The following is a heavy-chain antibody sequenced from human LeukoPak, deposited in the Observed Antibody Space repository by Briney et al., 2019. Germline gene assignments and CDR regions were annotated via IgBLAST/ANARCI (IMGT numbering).Heavy chain of an antibody. J-gene: IGHJ6*03. CDR1: GFTFSDYY. CDR2: ISSSGSTI. CDR3: ARFWGIAAASAYYYYYMDV. V-gene: IGHV3-11*04. Sequence: GGSLRLSCAASGFTFSDYYMSWIRQAPGKGLEWVSYISSSGSTIYYADSVKGRFTISRDNAKNSLYLQMNSLRAADTAVYYCARFWGIAAASAYYYYYMDVWGKGTTVTVSS. D-gene: IGHD6-13*01.